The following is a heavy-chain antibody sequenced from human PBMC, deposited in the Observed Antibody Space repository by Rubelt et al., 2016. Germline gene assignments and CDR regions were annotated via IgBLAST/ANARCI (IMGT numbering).Heavy chain of an antibody. CDR3: ATSTRMPYYYYGMDV. Sequence: QVQLVQSGAEVKKPGASVKVSCKASGYTFTSYGISWVRQAPGQGLEWMGWISAYNGNTNYAQKFQGRVTMTEDTYTDTAYMELSSLRSDDEAVYDCATSTRMPYYYYGMDVWGQGTTVTVSS. CDR1: GYTFTSYG. CDR2: ISAYNGNT. D-gene: IGHD1-26*01. V-gene: IGHV1-18*01. J-gene: IGHJ6*02.